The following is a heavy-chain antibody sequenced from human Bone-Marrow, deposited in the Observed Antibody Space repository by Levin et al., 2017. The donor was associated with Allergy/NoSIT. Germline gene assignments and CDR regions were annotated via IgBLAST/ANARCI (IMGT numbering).Heavy chain of an antibody. CDR3: ARGFWGAFDI. D-gene: IGHD3-16*01. CDR1: GFTFSTHW. CDR2: INPDGSGT. J-gene: IGHJ3*02. Sequence: ETLSLTCAASGFTFSTHWMHWVRQAPGKGLVWVSRINPDGSGTTYADSVKGRFTISRDNAKNTLYVQMNSLRVEDTAVYYCARGFWGAFDIWGQGTTVTVSS. V-gene: IGHV3-74*01.